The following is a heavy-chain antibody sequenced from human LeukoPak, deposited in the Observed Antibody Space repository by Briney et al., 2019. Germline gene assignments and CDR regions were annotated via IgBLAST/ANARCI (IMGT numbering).Heavy chain of an antibody. CDR1: GGTFSSYA. V-gene: IGHV1-69*04. Sequence: SVKVSCKASGGTFSSYAISWVRQAPGQGLEWMGRIIPILGIANYAQKFQGRVTITADKSTSTAYMKLSSLRSEDTAVYYCARTSDFWSPSDYYYYGMDVWGQGTTVTVSS. CDR2: IIPILGIA. J-gene: IGHJ6*02. D-gene: IGHD3-3*01. CDR3: ARTSDFWSPSDYYYYGMDV.